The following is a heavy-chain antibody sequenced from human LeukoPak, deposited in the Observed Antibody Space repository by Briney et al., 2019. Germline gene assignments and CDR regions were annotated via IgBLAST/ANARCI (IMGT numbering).Heavy chain of an antibody. Sequence: SETLSLTCTVSSGSISSSSYYWGWVRQPPEKGLEWIGSIYYSGSTYYNPSLKSRVTISVDTSKNQFSLKLSSVTAADTAVYYCAREVVVVPAAMESWHNWFDPWGQGTLVTVSS. V-gene: IGHV4-39*07. J-gene: IGHJ5*02. CDR3: AREVVVVPAAMESWHNWFDP. CDR1: SGSISSSSYY. CDR2: IYYSGST. D-gene: IGHD2-2*01.